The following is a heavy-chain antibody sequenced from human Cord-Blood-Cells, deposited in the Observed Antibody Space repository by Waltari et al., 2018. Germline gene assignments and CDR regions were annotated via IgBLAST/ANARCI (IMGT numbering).Heavy chain of an antibody. CDR2: IRSKAYGGKT. Sequence: EVQLVESGGGLVKPGRSLRLSCTASGFTFGDYAMSWFRQAPGKGLEWVGFIRSKAYGGKTEYAASVKGRFTISRDDSKSIAYLQMNSLKTEDTAVYYCTRARDIVVVITGPDAFDIWGQGTMVTVSS. V-gene: IGHV3-49*05. D-gene: IGHD3-22*01. CDR1: GFTFGDYA. CDR3: TRARDIVVVITGPDAFDI. J-gene: IGHJ3*02.